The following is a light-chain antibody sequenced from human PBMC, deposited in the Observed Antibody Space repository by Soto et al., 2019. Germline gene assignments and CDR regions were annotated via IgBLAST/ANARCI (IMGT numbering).Light chain of an antibody. J-gene: IGLJ2*01. CDR1: SNDIDTYNF. CDR3: SSYAGRTEV. Sequence: QSVLTQPPSASGSPGQSVTISCTGASNDIDTYNFVSWYQQHPGKAPKLIIYDVTERPSGVPDRFSGSKSGNTASLTVSGLQADDEADYYCSSYAGRTEVFGGGTKLTVL. V-gene: IGLV2-8*01. CDR2: DVT.